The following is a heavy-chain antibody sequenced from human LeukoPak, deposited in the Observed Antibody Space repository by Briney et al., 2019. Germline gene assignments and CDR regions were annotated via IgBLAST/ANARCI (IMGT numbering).Heavy chain of an antibody. CDR3: ATARAGYDILTGYLDY. CDR2: ISNSGGTT. Sequence: GGSLRLSCETSGFTFSTYAMGWVRQAPGKGLEWVSTISNSGGTTYYADSVKGRFTISRDNSKNTLYLQMNSLRAEDTAVYYCATARAGYDILTGYLDYWGQGTLVTVSS. V-gene: IGHV3-23*01. D-gene: IGHD3-9*01. CDR1: GFTFSTYA. J-gene: IGHJ4*02.